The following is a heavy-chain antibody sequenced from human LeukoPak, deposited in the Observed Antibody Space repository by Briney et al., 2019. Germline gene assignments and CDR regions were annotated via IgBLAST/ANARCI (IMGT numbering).Heavy chain of an antibody. V-gene: IGHV1-69*05. CDR1: GGTFSSYA. CDR3: ARDQGNWNYRVNYYYMDV. CDR2: IIPIFGTA. J-gene: IGHJ6*03. Sequence: GASVKVSCKSSGGTFSSYAISWVRQAPGQGLEWMGGIIPIFGTANYAQKFQGRVTITTDEYTSTAYMELSSLRSEDTAVYYCARDQGNWNYRVNYYYMDVWGKGTTVTVSS. D-gene: IGHD1-7*01.